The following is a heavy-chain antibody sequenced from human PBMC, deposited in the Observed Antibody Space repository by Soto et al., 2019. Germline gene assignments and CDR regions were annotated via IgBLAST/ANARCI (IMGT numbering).Heavy chain of an antibody. CDR2: IYYSGRT. D-gene: IGHD2-15*01. V-gene: IGHV4-59*01. CDR3: ARGHLGIKTTGTWYDFDY. Sequence: SETLSLTCTVSGDSISSYYWTWIRQPPGKGLEYIGYIYYSGRTYYNPSLKSRVTISVDTSKNQFSLKLSSVTAADTAVYYCARGHLGIKTTGTWYDFDYWGQGTLVTVSS. CDR1: GDSISSYY. J-gene: IGHJ4*02.